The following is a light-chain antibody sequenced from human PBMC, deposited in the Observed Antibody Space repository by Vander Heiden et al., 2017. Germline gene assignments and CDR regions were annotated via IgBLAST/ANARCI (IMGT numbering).Light chain of an antibody. CDR1: QSVLSRDNSKPS. CDR2: WAS. Sequence: DIVMTQSPDSLAVSLGERATINCKSSQSVLSRDNSKPSLAWYQQKPGQPPKVILYWASTRESGVPDRFSGSGSGTDFSLTISSLQAEDVAVYYCQQYYSAPLTFGGGTKVEI. V-gene: IGKV4-1*01. CDR3: QQYYSAPLT. J-gene: IGKJ4*01.